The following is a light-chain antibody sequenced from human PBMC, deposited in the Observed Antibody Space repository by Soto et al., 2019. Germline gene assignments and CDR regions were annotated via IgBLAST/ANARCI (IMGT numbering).Light chain of an antibody. J-gene: IGLJ1*01. V-gene: IGLV1-51*01. CDR2: DNN. Sequence: QSVLTQPPSVSAAPGQKVTISCSGSSSNIGNNYVSWYQQLPGTAPKLLIYDNNKRPSGIPDRFSGSKSGTSATLGITGLQTGDEADYYCGTWYSSLSGYVFGTGTKLTVL. CDR1: SSNIGNNY. CDR3: GTWYSSLSGYV.